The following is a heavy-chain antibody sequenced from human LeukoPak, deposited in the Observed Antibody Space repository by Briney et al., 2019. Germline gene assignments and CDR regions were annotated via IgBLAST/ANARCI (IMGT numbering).Heavy chain of an antibody. CDR2: IIPIFGTA. CDR3: ARQYDFWSAKDEDNWFDP. J-gene: IGHJ5*02. Sequence: ASVKVSCKASGGTFSSYAISWVRQAPGQGLEWMGGIIPIFGTANYAQKFQGRVTITADESTSTAYMELSSLRSEDTAVYYCARQYDFWSAKDEDNWFDPWGQGTLVTVSS. V-gene: IGHV1-69*13. CDR1: GGTFSSYA. D-gene: IGHD3-3*01.